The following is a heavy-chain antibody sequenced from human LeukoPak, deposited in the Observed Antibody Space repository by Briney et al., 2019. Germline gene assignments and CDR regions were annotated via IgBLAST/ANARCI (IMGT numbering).Heavy chain of an antibody. CDR3: ARDRYFGSDGFDI. V-gene: IGHV3-33*02. J-gene: IGHJ3*02. CDR1: GFRFSEHG. D-gene: IGHD3-10*01. Sequence: GGSLRLSCAASGFRFSEHGMHWVRQAPGKGPGWVTVTWYDGSNNHYADSVKGRFTISRDNSTNTVFLEMNSLRAENTAVYHCARDRYFGSDGFDIWGPGTMVIVSS. CDR2: TWYDGSNN.